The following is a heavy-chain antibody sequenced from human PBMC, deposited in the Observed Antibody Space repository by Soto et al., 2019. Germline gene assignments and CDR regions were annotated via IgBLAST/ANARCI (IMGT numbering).Heavy chain of an antibody. Sequence: QITLKESGPTLVKPTQTLTLTCTFSGFSLSTSGVGVGWIRQPPGKALEWLALIYWDDDKRYSPSLRSRITISKDTSKNQVVLTMTNMDPVDTATYFYAHHPYYGSWPYSFDYWGQGTLVTVSS. V-gene: IGHV2-5*02. J-gene: IGHJ4*02. CDR3: AHHPYYGSWPYSFDY. D-gene: IGHD3-10*01. CDR2: IYWDDDK. CDR1: GFSLSTSGVG.